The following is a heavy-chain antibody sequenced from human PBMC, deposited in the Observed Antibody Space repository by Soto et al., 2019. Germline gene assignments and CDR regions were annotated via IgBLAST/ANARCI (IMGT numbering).Heavy chain of an antibody. Sequence: QVQLVQSGAEVKKPGASVKVSCKASGYSFTWFIIHWVRQAPGQRLEWMGWINAGNGNTKYSQKFQGRVTFTRDTSANTAHMELSSLISEDMAVYYCARPKDYDDCLDLWGQGTLVTVSS. CDR3: ARPKDYDDCLDL. CDR2: INAGNGNT. V-gene: IGHV1-3*01. D-gene: IGHD3-22*01. J-gene: IGHJ4*02. CDR1: GYSFTWFI.